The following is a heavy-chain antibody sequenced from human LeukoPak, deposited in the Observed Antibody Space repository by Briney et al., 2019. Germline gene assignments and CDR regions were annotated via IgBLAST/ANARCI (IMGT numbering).Heavy chain of an antibody. CDR3: AAEKWLQLGDAFDI. CDR2: IKQDGSEK. J-gene: IGHJ3*02. Sequence: GGSLRLSCAASGFTFSSYWMSWVRQAPGKGLEWVANIKQDGSEKYYVDSVKGRFTISRDNAKNSLYLQMNSLRAEDTAVYYCAAEKWLQLGDAFDIWGQGTMVTVSS. D-gene: IGHD5-24*01. CDR1: GFTFSSYW. V-gene: IGHV3-7*01.